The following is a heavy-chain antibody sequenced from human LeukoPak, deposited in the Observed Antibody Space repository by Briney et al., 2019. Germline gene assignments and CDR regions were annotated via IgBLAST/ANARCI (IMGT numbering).Heavy chain of an antibody. J-gene: IGHJ3*02. Sequence: GGSLRLSCAASGFTFSSYAMHWVRQAPGKGLEWVAVISYDGSNKYYADSVKGRFTISRDNAKNSLYLQMNSLRAEDTAVYYCARVGWKSQLLGRKAAFDIWGQGTMVTVSS. CDR3: ARVGWKSQLLGRKAAFDI. V-gene: IGHV3-30-3*01. CDR1: GFTFSSYA. D-gene: IGHD3-10*01. CDR2: ISYDGSNK.